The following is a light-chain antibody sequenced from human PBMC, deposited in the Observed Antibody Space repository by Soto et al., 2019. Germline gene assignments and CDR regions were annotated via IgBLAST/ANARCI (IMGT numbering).Light chain of an antibody. Sequence: QSVLTQPPSASGTPGQRVTISCSGSSPNIGRNTVNWFQLVPGAAPKLLIYDDNKRPSGIPDRFSGSKSGTSATLGITGFQTGDEADYYCGSWDSSLSAYVFGTGTKVTVL. CDR1: SPNIGRNT. V-gene: IGLV1-51*01. CDR2: DDN. CDR3: GSWDSSLSAYV. J-gene: IGLJ1*01.